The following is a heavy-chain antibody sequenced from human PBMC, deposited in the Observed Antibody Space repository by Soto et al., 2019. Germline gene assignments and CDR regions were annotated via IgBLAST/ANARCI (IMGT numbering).Heavy chain of an antibody. CDR1: GFTFSSYA. CDR3: AKEGDIVVVPAAPAYFDY. Sequence: GGSLRLSCAASGFTFSSYAMSWVRQAPGKGLEWVSAISGSGGSTYYADSVKGRFTISRDNSKNTLYLQMNSLRAEDTAVYYCAKEGDIVVVPAAPAYFDYWGQGTLVTVSS. D-gene: IGHD2-2*01. V-gene: IGHV3-23*01. CDR2: ISGSGGST. J-gene: IGHJ4*02.